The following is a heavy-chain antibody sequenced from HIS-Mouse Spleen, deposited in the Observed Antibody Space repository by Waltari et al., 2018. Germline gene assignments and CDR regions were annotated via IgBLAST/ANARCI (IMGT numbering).Heavy chain of an antibody. D-gene: IGHD6-13*01. V-gene: IGHV4-39*07. J-gene: IGHJ2*01. CDR1: GGSISSSSYY. Sequence: QLQLQESGPGLVKPSETLSLTCTVSGGSISSSSYYWGWIRKPPGKGLEWIGSIYYSGSTSYNPSLKSRVTISVDTSKNQFSLKLSSVTAADTAVYYCAREIPYSSSLYDWYFDLWGRGTLVTVSS. CDR2: IYYSGST. CDR3: AREIPYSSSLYDWYFDL.